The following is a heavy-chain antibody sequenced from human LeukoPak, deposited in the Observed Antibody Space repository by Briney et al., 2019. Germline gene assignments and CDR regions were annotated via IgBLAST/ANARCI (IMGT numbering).Heavy chain of an antibody. J-gene: IGHJ4*02. CDR2: IIPIFGTA. CDR1: GGTFSSYA. Sequence: SVKVSCKASGGTFSSYAISWVRQAPGQGLEWMGGIIPIFGTANYAQKFQGRVTITADESTSTAYMELSSPRSEDTAVYYCARGDSGSFSQFDCWGQGTLVTVSS. V-gene: IGHV1-69*01. CDR3: ARGDSGSFSQFDC. D-gene: IGHD1-26*01.